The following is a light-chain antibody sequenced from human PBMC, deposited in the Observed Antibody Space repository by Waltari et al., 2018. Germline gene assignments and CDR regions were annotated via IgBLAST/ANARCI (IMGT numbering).Light chain of an antibody. V-gene: IGKV3-20*01. CDR3: QQYGSSPRT. CDR1: QSVGSNY. Sequence: EIVLTQSPGALSLSPGEGATLSCRASQSVGSNYLAWYQQKPGQAPRLLIYGASSRATGIPDRLSGSGSGTDFTLTISRLQPEDCAVYYCQQYGSSPRTFGQGTKVEIK. CDR2: GAS. J-gene: IGKJ1*01.